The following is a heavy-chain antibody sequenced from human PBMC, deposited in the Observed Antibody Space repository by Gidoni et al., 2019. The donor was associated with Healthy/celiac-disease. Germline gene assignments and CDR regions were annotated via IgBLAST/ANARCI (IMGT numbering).Heavy chain of an antibody. CDR2: ISYDGSNK. D-gene: IGHD6-19*01. J-gene: IGHJ6*03. CDR3: ARARAVAHMDV. Sequence: VQLVESGGGVVQPGRSLSLSCAASGFTFSSYAMHWVRQAPGKGLEWVAVISYDGSNKYYADSVKGRFTISRDNSKNTLYLQMNSLRAEDTAVYYCARARAVAHMDVWGKGTTVTVSS. CDR1: GFTFSSYA. V-gene: IGHV3-30-3*01.